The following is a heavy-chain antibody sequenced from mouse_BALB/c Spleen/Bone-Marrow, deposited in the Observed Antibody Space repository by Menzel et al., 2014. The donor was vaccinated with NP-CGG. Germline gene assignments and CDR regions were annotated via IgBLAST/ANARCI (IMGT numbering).Heavy chain of an antibody. CDR1: GYTFTSYW. V-gene: IGHV1-69*02. CDR2: IDPSDSYT. D-gene: IGHD1-1*01. J-gene: IGHJ2*01. Sequence: QVQLKESGAELVKPGASVKLSCKASGYTFTSYWMHWVKQRPGQGLEWIGEIDPSDSYTNYNQKFKGKATLTVDKSSSTAYMQLSSLTSEDSAVYYCAFTTVVATGDYWGQGTTLTVSS. CDR3: AFTTVVATGDY.